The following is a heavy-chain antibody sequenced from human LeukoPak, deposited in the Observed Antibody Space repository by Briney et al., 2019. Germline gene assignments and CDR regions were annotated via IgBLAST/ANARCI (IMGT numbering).Heavy chain of an antibody. J-gene: IGHJ4*02. CDR1: GFTFSSYE. CDR2: ISSSGSTI. Sequence: GGSLRLSCAASGFTFSSYEMNWVRQAPGKGLEWVSYISSSGSTIYYADSVKGRFTISRDNAKNSLYLQMNSLSAEDTAIYYCARDSDVHCSGGSCTNFDYWGQGTLVTVSS. CDR3: ARDSDVHCSGGSCTNFDY. D-gene: IGHD2-15*01. V-gene: IGHV3-48*03.